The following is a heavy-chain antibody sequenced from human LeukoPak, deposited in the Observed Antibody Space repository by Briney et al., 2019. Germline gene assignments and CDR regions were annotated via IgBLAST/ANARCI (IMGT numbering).Heavy chain of an antibody. Sequence: KPGESLKISCKGSGYSFTSYWISWVRQMPGKGQEWMGRIDPSDSYTNYSPSFQGHVTISADKSISTAYLQWSSLKASDTAMYYCARAGGYSSSWTFDYWGQGTLVTVSS. D-gene: IGHD6-13*01. V-gene: IGHV5-10-1*01. CDR3: ARAGGYSSSWTFDY. CDR2: IDPSDSYT. CDR1: GYSFTSYW. J-gene: IGHJ4*02.